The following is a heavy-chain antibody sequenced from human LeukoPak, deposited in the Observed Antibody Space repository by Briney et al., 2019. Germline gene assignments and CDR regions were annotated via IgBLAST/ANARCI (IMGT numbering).Heavy chain of an antibody. J-gene: IGHJ4*02. CDR2: IYPGDSDT. D-gene: IGHD5-24*01. V-gene: IGHV5-51*01. CDR3: ASRKKGMATAGFDY. CDR1: GYSFTSYW. Sequence: GEPLKISCKGSGYSFTSYWVGWVRQMPGKGLEWMGIIYPGDSDTRYSPSFQGQVTISVDKSISTAYLQWSSLKASDTAMYYCASRKKGMATAGFDYWAQGTLVTVSS.